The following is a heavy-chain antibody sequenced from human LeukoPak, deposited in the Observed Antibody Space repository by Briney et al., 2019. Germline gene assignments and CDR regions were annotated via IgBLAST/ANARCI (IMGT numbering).Heavy chain of an antibody. J-gene: IGHJ4*02. CDR1: GGTFSSYA. CDR3: ARKHYYDSSGYAFDY. D-gene: IGHD3-22*01. Sequence: ASVKVSCKASGGTFSSYAISWVRQAPGQGLEWMGGIIPIFGTANYAQKFQGRVTITADESTSTAYMELSSLRSEDTAVYYCARKHYYDSSGYAFDYWGQGTLATVSS. CDR2: IIPIFGTA. V-gene: IGHV1-69*01.